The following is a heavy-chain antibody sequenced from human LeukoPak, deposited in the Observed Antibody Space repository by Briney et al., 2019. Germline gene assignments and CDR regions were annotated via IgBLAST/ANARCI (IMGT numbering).Heavy chain of an antibody. V-gene: IGHV4-39*01. CDR3: ARRRSMSLYYFDY. J-gene: IGHJ4*02. Sequence: PSETLSLTCTVSGGSISSSSYYWGWIRQPPGKGLEWIGSIYYSGSTYYNPSLKSRVTISVDTSKNQFSLKLSSVTAADTAVYYCARRRSMSLYYFDYWGQGTLVTVSS. CDR2: IYYSGST. CDR1: GGSISSSSYY.